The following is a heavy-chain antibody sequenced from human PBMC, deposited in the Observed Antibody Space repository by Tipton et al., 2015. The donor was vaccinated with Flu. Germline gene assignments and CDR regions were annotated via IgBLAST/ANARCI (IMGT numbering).Heavy chain of an antibody. CDR2: IYTSGTT. CDR1: GGSLSGYY. J-gene: IGHJ4*02. V-gene: IGHV4-4*07. D-gene: IGHD3-10*01. Sequence: TLSLTCNVSGGSLSGYYWSWIRQPAGKGLEWIGRIYTSGTTKYNPSLKSRVTMSIDTSKNQFSLKLTSVTAADTAVYYCARGSGSGTFVIFEYWGQGMLVTVSS. CDR3: ARGSGSGTFVIFEY.